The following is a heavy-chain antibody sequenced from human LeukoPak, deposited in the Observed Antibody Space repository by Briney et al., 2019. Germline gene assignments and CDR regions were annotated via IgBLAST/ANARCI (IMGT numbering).Heavy chain of an antibody. CDR3: ARGPPTSLWYYYYYMDV. Sequence: GGSLRLSCAASGFTFSSYSMNWVRQAPGKGLEWVSSISGSGGSTYYADSVKGRFTISRDNSKNTLYLQMNSLRAEDTAVYYCARGPPTSLWYYYYYMDVWGKGTTVTVSS. V-gene: IGHV3-23*01. CDR1: GFTFSSYS. D-gene: IGHD2-21*01. J-gene: IGHJ6*03. CDR2: ISGSGGST.